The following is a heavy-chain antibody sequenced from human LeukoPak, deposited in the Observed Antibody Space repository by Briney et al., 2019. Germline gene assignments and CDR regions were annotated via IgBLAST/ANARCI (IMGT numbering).Heavy chain of an antibody. V-gene: IGHV4-30-2*01. CDR2: IYHSGNT. J-gene: IGHJ4*02. D-gene: IGHD5-18*01. Sequence: SQTLSLTCAVSGGSISSGGYSWSWIRQPPGKGLEWIAYIYHSGNTYYNPSLKSRVTMSVDRSKNQFSLKLSPVTAADTAVYYCARTLNTAFDYWGQGTLVTVSS. CDR3: ARTLNTAFDY. CDR1: GGSISSGGYS.